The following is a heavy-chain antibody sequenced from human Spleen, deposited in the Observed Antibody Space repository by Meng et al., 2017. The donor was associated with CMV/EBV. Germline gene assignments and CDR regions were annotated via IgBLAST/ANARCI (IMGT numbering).Heavy chain of an antibody. V-gene: IGHV4-31*03. CDR1: GGSIRCCGYS. D-gene: IGHD6-19*01. J-gene: IGHJ4*02. CDR3: ARGLGSREIDY. Sequence: CTVSGGSIRCCGYSWSWIRQHPGEGLECIGYIYYRGSTYYDPSLKSRVTISVDTSKDQFSLKLSSVTAADTAVYYCARGLGSREIDYWGQGTLVTVSS. CDR2: IYYRGST.